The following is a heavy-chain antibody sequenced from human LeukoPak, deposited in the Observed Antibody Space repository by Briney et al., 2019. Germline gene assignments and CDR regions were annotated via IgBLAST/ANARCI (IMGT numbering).Heavy chain of an antibody. Sequence: PSETLSLTCAVSGGSISSSNWWSWVRQPPGKGLEWIGEIYHSGSTNYNPSLQSRVTISVDKSKNQFSLKLSSVTAADTAVYYCARENYYDSSGYFDYWGQGTLVTVSS. J-gene: IGHJ4*02. CDR3: ARENYYDSSGYFDY. V-gene: IGHV4-4*02. CDR1: GGSISSSNW. D-gene: IGHD3-22*01. CDR2: IYHSGST.